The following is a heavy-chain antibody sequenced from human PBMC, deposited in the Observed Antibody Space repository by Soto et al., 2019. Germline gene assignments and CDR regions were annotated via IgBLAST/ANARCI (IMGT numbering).Heavy chain of an antibody. J-gene: IGHJ4*02. CDR3: ARSGIAAAGTYTLDFDY. D-gene: IGHD6-13*01. CDR1: GGSVSSNGYS. Sequence: PSETLSLTCTVSGGSVSSNGYSWGWIRQSPGKGLEWIGTIYSSENTYYNPSLLSRVTISVDTSKNQFSLKLSSVTAADTAVYYCARSGIAAAGTYTLDFDYWGQGTLVTVSS. V-gene: IGHV4-39*01. CDR2: IYSSENT.